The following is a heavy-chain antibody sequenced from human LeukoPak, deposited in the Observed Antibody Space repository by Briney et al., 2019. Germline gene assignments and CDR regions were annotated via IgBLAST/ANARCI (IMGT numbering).Heavy chain of an antibody. CDR3: ARVDPTGHFDY. D-gene: IGHD1-14*01. Sequence: ASVKVSCKASGYTFTSYAMHWVRQAPGQRLEWMGWINAGNGNTKYSQKFQGKVTITRDTSASTAYMELSSLRSEDTAVYYCARVDPTGHFDYWGQGTLVTVSS. CDR2: INAGNGNT. J-gene: IGHJ4*02. V-gene: IGHV1-3*01. CDR1: GYTFTSYA.